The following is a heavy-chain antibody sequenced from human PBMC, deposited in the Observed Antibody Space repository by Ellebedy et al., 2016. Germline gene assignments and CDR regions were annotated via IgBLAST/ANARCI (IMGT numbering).Heavy chain of an antibody. CDR3: AKEAITFGGVFDY. V-gene: IGHV3-23*01. Sequence: GESLKISCAASRFTFSSYAMSWVRQAPGKGLEWVSAISGSGGITYYADSVKGRFTISRDNSKNTLYLQMNSLRAEDTALYYCAKEAITFGGVFDYWGQGILVIVSS. J-gene: IGHJ4*02. D-gene: IGHD3-16*01. CDR1: RFTFSSYA. CDR2: ISGSGGIT.